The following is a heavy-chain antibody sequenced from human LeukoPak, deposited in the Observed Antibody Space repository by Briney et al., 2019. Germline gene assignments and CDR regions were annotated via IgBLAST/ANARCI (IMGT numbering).Heavy chain of an antibody. Sequence: GGSLRLSCSASGFTFSTYWMSWVRQAPGKGLEWVANIKQDGSETDYEDSVKGRFTISRDNAKNSLYLQMNSLRAEDTAVYYCARDRIVATIPRLGYFDYWGQGTLVTVSS. CDR1: GFTFSTYW. CDR3: ARDRIVATIPRLGYFDY. D-gene: IGHD5-12*01. CDR2: IKQDGSET. J-gene: IGHJ4*02. V-gene: IGHV3-7*01.